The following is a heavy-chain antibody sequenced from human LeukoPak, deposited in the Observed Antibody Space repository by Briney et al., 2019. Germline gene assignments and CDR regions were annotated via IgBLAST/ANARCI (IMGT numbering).Heavy chain of an antibody. D-gene: IGHD3-22*01. V-gene: IGHV4-30-4*01. CDR3: ARPYYYDSRIDP. J-gene: IGHJ5*02. CDR2: IYYSGST. CDR1: GGSISSGDYY. Sequence: SETLSLTCTVSGGSISSGDYYWSWIRQPPGKGLEWIGYIYYSGSTYYNPSLKSRVTMSADTSKNRLSLKLSSVTAADTAVYYCARPYYYDSRIDPWGQGILVTVSS.